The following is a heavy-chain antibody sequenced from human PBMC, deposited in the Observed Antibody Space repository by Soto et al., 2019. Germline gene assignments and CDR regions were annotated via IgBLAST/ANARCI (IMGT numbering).Heavy chain of an antibody. Sequence: SVKVSCKASGGTFSSYAISWVRQAPGQGLEWMGGIIPIFGTANYAQKFQGRATITADESTSTAYMELSSLRSEDTAVYYCARAPTPGYCSGGSCYLNWFDPWGQGTLVTVSS. CDR1: GGTFSSYA. V-gene: IGHV1-69*13. CDR3: ARAPTPGYCSGGSCYLNWFDP. CDR2: IIPIFGTA. J-gene: IGHJ5*02. D-gene: IGHD2-15*01.